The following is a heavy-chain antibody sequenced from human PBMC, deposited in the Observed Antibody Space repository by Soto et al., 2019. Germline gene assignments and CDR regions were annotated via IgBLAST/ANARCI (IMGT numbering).Heavy chain of an antibody. J-gene: IGHJ4*02. CDR2: ISGTGDRT. CDR3: AKGSRGYTGYVFDY. V-gene: IGHV3-23*01. CDR1: GFTFSSYA. D-gene: IGHD5-12*01. Sequence: GGSLRLSCAASGFTFSSYAMGWVRQTPGKGLEWVSAISGTGDRTFYADSVKGRFTISRDNSKKMLSLQMNSLRAEDTAVYYCAKGSRGYTGYVFDYWGQGALVTVSS.